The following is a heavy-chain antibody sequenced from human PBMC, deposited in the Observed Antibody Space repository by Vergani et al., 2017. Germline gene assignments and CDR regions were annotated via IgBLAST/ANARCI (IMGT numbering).Heavy chain of an antibody. J-gene: IGHJ6*02. CDR3: AKARDPNYKCGNCYSYYYGSHL. CDR2: ISGSGGNT. D-gene: IGHD4-23*01. CDR1: GFTFSSYA. Sequence: EVQLLESGGGLVQPGGSLRLSCGASGFTFSSYAMTWVRQAPGKGLEWVSAISGSGGNTFYTDSVKGRFTISRDNSKDTLYLQMNSLRVEDTAIYYCAKARDPNYKCGNCYSYYYGSHLWGQGTTVTVSS. V-gene: IGHV3-23*01.